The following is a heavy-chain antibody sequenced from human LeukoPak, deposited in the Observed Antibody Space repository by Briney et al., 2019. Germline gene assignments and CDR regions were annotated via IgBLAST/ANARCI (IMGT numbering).Heavy chain of an antibody. V-gene: IGHV4-34*01. D-gene: IGHD2-2*01. CDR1: GGSFSGYY. CDR2: INHSGST. J-gene: IGHJ6*02. Sequence: SETLSLTCAVYGGSFSGYYWSWIRQPPGKGLEWIGEINHSGSTNYNPSLKSRVTISVDTSKNQFSLKLSSVTAADTAVYYCARGGCSSTSCYLTGWSRWYYYYGMDVWGQGTTVTVSS. CDR3: ARGGCSSTSCYLTGWSRWYYYYGMDV.